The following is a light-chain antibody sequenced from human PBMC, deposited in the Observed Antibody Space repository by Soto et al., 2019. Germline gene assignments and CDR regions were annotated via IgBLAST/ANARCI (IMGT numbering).Light chain of an antibody. Sequence: EIVLTQSPGTLSLSPGERATLSCRASQSISNTFIAWYQQKPGQAPRLLIHGVSNSATGIPDRFSGSGSGTDFTLIISRLEPEDFAVYYCQQYGGSPETFGQGTKVEIK. CDR3: QQYGGSPET. CDR1: QSISNTF. J-gene: IGKJ1*01. CDR2: GVS. V-gene: IGKV3-20*01.